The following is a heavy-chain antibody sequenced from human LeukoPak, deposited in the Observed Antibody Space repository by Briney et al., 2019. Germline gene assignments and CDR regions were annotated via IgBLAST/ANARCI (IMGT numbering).Heavy chain of an antibody. V-gene: IGHV3-48*03. J-gene: IGHJ6*02. CDR3: ARDEQEDYYYYDGMDV. CDR1: GFTFSSYE. Sequence: GGSLRLSCAASGFTFSSYEMNWVRQAPGKGLEWVSYISSSGSTIYYADSVKGRFTISRDNAKNSLYLQMNSLRAEDTAVYYCARDEQEDYYYYDGMDVWGQGTTVTVSS. CDR2: ISSSGSTI. D-gene: IGHD1/OR15-1a*01.